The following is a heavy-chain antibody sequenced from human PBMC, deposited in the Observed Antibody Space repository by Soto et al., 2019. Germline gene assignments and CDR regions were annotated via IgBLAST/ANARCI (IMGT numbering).Heavy chain of an antibody. D-gene: IGHD6-13*01. CDR2: IFWDDDK. CDR1: GFSLSTTGVS. CDR3: ALRHCVAAGTALDY. J-gene: IGHJ4*02. Sequence: QITLKESGPTLVKPTQTLTLTCTFSGFSLSTTGVSVGWIRQPPGKDLEWLALIFWDDDKRHNPSLRNRPTITKDTSKNQVVLTLTNMDPLDTATYYCALRHCVAAGTALDYWGQGTLVTVSS. V-gene: IGHV2-5*02.